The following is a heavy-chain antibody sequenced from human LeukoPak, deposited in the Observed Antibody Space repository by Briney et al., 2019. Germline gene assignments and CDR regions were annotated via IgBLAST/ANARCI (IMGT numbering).Heavy chain of an antibody. V-gene: IGHV3-21*01. CDR1: GFTFSSYN. D-gene: IGHD1-1*01. CDR3: VRGTVDHWGVDV. Sequence: PGGSLRLSCAASGFTFSSYNMNWVRQAPGKGLEWVSSISSSSSYIYYADSVKGRFTISRDNARNTLYLQVNSLTVEDTAVYYCVRGTVDHWGVDVWGQGTTVTVSS. CDR2: ISSSSSYI. J-gene: IGHJ6*02.